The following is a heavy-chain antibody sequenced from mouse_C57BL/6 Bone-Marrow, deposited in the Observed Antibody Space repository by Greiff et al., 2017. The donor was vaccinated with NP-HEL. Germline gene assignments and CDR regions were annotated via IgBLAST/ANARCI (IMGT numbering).Heavy chain of an antibody. D-gene: IGHD1-1*01. CDR3: ATSYYYGSSYELGNWDGFAY. J-gene: IGHJ3*01. Sequence: VQLQQSGPELVKPGDSVKISCKASGYSFTGYFMNWVMQSHGKSLEWIGRINPYNGDTFYNQKFKGKATLTVDKSSSTAHMELRSLTSEDSAVYYCATSYYYGSSYELGNWDGFAYWGQGTLVTVSA. V-gene: IGHV1-20*01. CDR1: GYSFTGYF. CDR2: INPYNGDT.